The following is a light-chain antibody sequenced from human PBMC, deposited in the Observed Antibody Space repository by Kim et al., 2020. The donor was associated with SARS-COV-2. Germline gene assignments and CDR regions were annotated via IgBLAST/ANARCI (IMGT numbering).Light chain of an antibody. CDR2: DVS. V-gene: IGLV2-14*03. J-gene: IGLJ1*01. Sequence: GQSITISRTGTSSNVGGYNYVSWYQQHPGKAPKFMIYDVSNRPSGVSNRFSGSKSGNTASLTISGLQAEDEADYYCSSYTSSSTRVFGTGTKVTVL. CDR1: SSNVGGYNY. CDR3: SSYTSSSTRV.